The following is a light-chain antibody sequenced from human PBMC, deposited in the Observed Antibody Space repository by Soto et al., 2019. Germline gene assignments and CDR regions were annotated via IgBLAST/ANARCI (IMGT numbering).Light chain of an antibody. CDR2: DTS. CDR1: QSITNN. CDR3: QHYANWPLT. V-gene: IGKV3-15*01. Sequence: EIVMTQSPATLSVSPGDRATLSCRASQSITNNLAWYQHRPGRAPRLLIYDTSIRATGVPARFRGSASGTEFTLTITSLQSEDFAVYYCQHYANWPLTFGGGTRVESK. J-gene: IGKJ4*01.